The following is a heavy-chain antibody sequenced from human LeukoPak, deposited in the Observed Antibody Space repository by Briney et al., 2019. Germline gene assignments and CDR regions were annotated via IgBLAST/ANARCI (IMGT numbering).Heavy chain of an antibody. D-gene: IGHD3-9*01. J-gene: IGHJ5*02. V-gene: IGHV1-46*01. Sequence: GASVKVSCKASGYSFISYYMHWVRQAPGQGLEWLGIINPSGGSTTYAQKFQGRVTMTRDTSTSTVYMELSSLRSEDTAMYYCARDHSGYPYNWFDPWGPGTLVTVSS. CDR3: ARDHSGYPYNWFDP. CDR1: GYSFISYY. CDR2: INPSGGST.